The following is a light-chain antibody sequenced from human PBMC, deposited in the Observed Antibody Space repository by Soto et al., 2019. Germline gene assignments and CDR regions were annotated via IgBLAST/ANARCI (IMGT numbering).Light chain of an antibody. CDR2: EVS. CDR1: SSDVGGHNY. V-gene: IGLV2-8*01. J-gene: IGLJ2*01. CDR3: SSYAGSSNLV. Sequence: QSALTQPPSASGSPGQSVTISCTGTSSDVGGHNYVSWYQQHPGKAPKILIYEVSKRPSGVPDRFSGSKSGNTASLTVSGLQADDEADYYCSSYAGSSNLVFGGGTKLTVL.